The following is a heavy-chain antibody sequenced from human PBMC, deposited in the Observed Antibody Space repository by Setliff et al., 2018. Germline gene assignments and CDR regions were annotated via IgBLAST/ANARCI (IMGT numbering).Heavy chain of an antibody. Sequence: ASVKVSCKASGYTFTGYYMHWVRQAPGRGLEWMGWINPNSGGTNYAQKFQGRVTMTRDTSISTAYMELSRLRSDDTAVYYCARVAPHYYDSSGTNWFDPWGQGTLVTVSS. CDR3: ARVAPHYYDSSGTNWFDP. CDR1: GYTFTGYY. J-gene: IGHJ5*02. V-gene: IGHV1-2*02. CDR2: INPNSGGT. D-gene: IGHD3-22*01.